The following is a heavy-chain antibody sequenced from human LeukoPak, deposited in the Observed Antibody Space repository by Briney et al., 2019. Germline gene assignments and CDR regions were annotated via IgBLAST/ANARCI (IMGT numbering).Heavy chain of an antibody. CDR1: GGSISSSSYY. CDR3: ARWADYYGSGSYYSYFDY. J-gene: IGHJ4*02. CDR2: IYTSGST. Sequence: SETLSLTCTVSGGSISSSSYYWGWIRQPPGKGLEWIGRIYTSGSTNYNPSLKSRVTISVDTSKNQFSLKLSSVTAADTAVYYCARWADYYGSGSYYSYFDYWGQGTLVTVSS. D-gene: IGHD3-10*01. V-gene: IGHV4-39*07.